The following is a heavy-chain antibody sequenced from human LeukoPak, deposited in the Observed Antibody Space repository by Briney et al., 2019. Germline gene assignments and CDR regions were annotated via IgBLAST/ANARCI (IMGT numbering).Heavy chain of an antibody. CDR1: GFTVSTNY. Sequence: GWSLRLSCAASGFTVSTNYTSWVRQAPGKGLEWVSVVYSGGTTYYADSVKGRFTISRDNSKNTLYLQMNSLRAEDTAVYYCARESFIVAKVYDYWGQGTLVTVSS. V-gene: IGHV3-66*01. D-gene: IGHD5-12*01. CDR2: VYSGGTT. CDR3: ARESFIVAKVYDY. J-gene: IGHJ4*02.